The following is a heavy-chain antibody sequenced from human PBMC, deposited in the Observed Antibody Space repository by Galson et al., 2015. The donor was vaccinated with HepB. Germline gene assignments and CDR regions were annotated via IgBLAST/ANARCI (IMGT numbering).Heavy chain of an antibody. Sequence: SETLSLTCTVSGGSISSSDYDWGWIRQPPGKGLEWIGNIYDSGRTYNNPSLKSRVTITVDTSKKQYSLGLSSVTAADTALYYCATGVGYSSGWRPFDSWGQGTLVTVSS. CDR3: ATGVGYSSGWRPFDS. J-gene: IGHJ4*02. V-gene: IGHV4-39*01. CDR2: IYDSGRT. D-gene: IGHD6-19*01. CDR1: GGSISSSDYD.